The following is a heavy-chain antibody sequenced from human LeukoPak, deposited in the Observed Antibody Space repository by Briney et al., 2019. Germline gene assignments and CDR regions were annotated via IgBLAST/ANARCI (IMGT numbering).Heavy chain of an antibody. Sequence: SETLSLTCTASGGSISSYYWSWIRQPPGKGLEWIGYIYYSGSTNYNPSLKSRVTISVDTSKNQFSLKLSSVTAADTAVYYCARRGSSGLFDYWGQGTLVTVSS. CDR2: IYYSGST. V-gene: IGHV4-59*08. CDR3: ARRGSSGLFDY. CDR1: GGSISSYY. D-gene: IGHD6-19*01. J-gene: IGHJ4*02.